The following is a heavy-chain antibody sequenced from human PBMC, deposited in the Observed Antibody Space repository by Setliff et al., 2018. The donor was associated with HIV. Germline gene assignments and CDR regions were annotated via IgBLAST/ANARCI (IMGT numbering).Heavy chain of an antibody. CDR1: GDSISRDFYY. CDR3: ARNDAFDI. Sequence: SETLSLTCTVSGDSISRDFYYWNWIRQPAGKGLEWIGHIYTNGRTHYNPSLKSRVAISMDTSKNQFSLKLSSVTAADTAVYYCARNDAFDIWGQGTLVTVSS. CDR2: IYTNGRT. V-gene: IGHV4-61*09. J-gene: IGHJ3*02.